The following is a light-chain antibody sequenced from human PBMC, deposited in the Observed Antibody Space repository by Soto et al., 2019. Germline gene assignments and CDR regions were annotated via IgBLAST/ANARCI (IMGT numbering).Light chain of an antibody. CDR1: QSVFSNSNNKNC. J-gene: IGKJ1*01. CDR3: QHYYSIPWT. CDR2: WAS. Sequence: DIVMTQSPDSLAVSLGERATINCKSSQSVFSNSNNKNCIACYQQKSGQPPKLLIYWASSRESGVPDRFSGGGSWTDFTLTISSLQAEDVATYYCQHYYSIPWTFGQGTRVEIK. V-gene: IGKV4-1*01.